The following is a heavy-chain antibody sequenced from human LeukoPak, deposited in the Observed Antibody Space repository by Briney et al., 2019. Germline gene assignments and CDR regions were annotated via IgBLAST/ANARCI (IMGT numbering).Heavy chain of an antibody. CDR1: GGSISGYY. Sequence: SETLSLTCTVSGGSISGYYWSWIRQPAGKGLEWIGRIYTSGSTNYNPSLKSRVTMSVDTSKNQFSLKLSSVTAADTAVYYCTRDGKGYSYGYYYYYGMDVWGQGTTVTVSS. CDR2: IYTSGST. V-gene: IGHV4-4*07. CDR3: TRDGKGYSYGYYYYYGMDV. D-gene: IGHD5-18*01. J-gene: IGHJ6*02.